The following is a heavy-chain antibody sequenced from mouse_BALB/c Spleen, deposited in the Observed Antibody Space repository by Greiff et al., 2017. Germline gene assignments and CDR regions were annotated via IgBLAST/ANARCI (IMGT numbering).Heavy chain of an antibody. CDR3: AKGDGTQCYDAMDY. V-gene: IGHV14-1*02. CDR1: GFTFNDYY. CDR2: IDPENGNT. D-gene: IGHD2-1*01. Sequence: EVQLLESGAELVRPGALVKLSCTASGFTFNDYYMHWVKQRPEQGLEWIGWIDPENGNTIYDPKFQGKASITADTSSNTAYLQLSSLTSEDTAVYYCAKGDGTQCYDAMDYWGQGTSVTVSS. J-gene: IGHJ4*01.